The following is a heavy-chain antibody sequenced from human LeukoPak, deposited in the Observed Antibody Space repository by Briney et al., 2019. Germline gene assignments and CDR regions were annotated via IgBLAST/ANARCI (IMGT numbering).Heavy chain of an antibody. CDR2: INHSGST. CDR3: ARLPRRGLKYYYDSSGYPSGSAFDI. Sequence: PSETLSLTCAVYGGSFSGYYWSWIRQPPGKGLEWIGEINHSGSTNYNPSLKSRVTISVGTSKNQFSLKLSSVTAADTAVYYCARLPRRGLKYYYDSSGYPSGSAFDIWGQGTMVTVSS. J-gene: IGHJ3*02. D-gene: IGHD3-22*01. CDR1: GGSFSGYY. V-gene: IGHV4-34*01.